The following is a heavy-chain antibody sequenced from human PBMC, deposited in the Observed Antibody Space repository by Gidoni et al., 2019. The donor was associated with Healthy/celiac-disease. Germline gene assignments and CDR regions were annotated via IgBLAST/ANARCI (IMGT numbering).Heavy chain of an antibody. V-gene: IGHV3-53*04. D-gene: IGHD3-10*01. CDR2: IYSGGST. J-gene: IGHJ3*02. Sequence: EVQLVESGGGLVQPGGSLRLSCAASGFTVSSNYMSWVRQAPGKGLEWVSVIYSGGSTYYADSVKGRFTISRHNSKNTLYLQMNSLRAEDTAVYYCARAAPNGSGPDAFDIWGQGTMVTVSS. CDR3: ARAAPNGSGPDAFDI. CDR1: GFTVSSNY.